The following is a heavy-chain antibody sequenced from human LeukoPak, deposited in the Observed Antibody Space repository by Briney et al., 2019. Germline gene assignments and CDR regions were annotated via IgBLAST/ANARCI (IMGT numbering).Heavy chain of an antibody. Sequence: PGGSLRLSCAASGFTFSSYSMNWVRQAPGKGLEWVSSISSSSSYIYYADSAKGRFTISRDNAKNSLYLQMNSLRAEDTAVYYCARDLAAAGARHGYWGQGTLVTVSS. CDR1: GFTFSSYS. D-gene: IGHD6-25*01. CDR2: ISSSSSYI. CDR3: ARDLAAAGARHGY. V-gene: IGHV3-21*01. J-gene: IGHJ4*02.